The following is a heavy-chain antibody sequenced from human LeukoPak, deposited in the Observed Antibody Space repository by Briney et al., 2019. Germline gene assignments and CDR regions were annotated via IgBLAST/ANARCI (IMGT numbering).Heavy chain of an antibody. Sequence: PGTSLRLSCVGSGFTFSGYGMHWVRQAPGKGLEWVAVIRYDGSKKYYAESVKGRFTISRDNAKNSLYLQMNSLRAEDTAVYYCARNIAVAGLDYWGQGTLVTVSS. CDR1: GFTFSGYG. CDR3: ARNIAVAGLDY. J-gene: IGHJ4*02. CDR2: IRYDGSKK. V-gene: IGHV3-33*03. D-gene: IGHD6-19*01.